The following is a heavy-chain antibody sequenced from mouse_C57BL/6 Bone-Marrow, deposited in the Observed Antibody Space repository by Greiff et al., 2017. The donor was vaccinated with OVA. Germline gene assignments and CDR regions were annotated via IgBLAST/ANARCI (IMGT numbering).Heavy chain of an antibody. V-gene: IGHV2-3*01. CDR1: GFSFTSYG. CDR2: IWGDGGT. D-gene: IGHD2-12*01. CDR3: AKRNSPYFDY. J-gene: IGHJ2*01. Sequence: VQLQESGPGLVAPSQCLSITCTVSGFSFTSYGVSWVRQPPGKGLEWLGVIWGDGGTNYHSALISRLSISKDNSKSQVFLKLNRLQTDDTATYYWAKRNSPYFDYWGQGTTLTVSS.